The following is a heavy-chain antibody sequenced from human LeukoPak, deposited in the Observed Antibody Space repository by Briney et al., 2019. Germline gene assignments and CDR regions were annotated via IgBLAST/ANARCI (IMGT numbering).Heavy chain of an antibody. CDR3: LRVDDTNGHNWFDP. V-gene: IGHV3-74*01. CDR2: IIGDGTRT. Sequence: QPGGSLRLSCAASGFSFSYYWMHWVRQGSGKGPVWVSRIIGDGTRTDYADSVKGRFTISRDNAKSTLYLQMNSLTVEDTAVYYCLRVDDTNGHNWFDPWGQGTLVTVSS. D-gene: IGHD2-8*01. CDR1: GFSFSYYW. J-gene: IGHJ5*02.